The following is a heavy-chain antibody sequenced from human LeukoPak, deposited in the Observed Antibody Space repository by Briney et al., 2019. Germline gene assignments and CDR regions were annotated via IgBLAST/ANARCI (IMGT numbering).Heavy chain of an antibody. V-gene: IGHV1-69*13. D-gene: IGHD2-2*02. CDR3: ARGGLGYCSSTSCYTYVY. CDR2: IIPIFGTA. J-gene: IGHJ4*02. CDR1: GGTFSSYA. Sequence: ASVKVSCKASGGTFSSYAISWVRQAPGQGLEWMGGIIPIFGTANYAQKFQGRVTITAAESTSTAYMELSSLRSEDTAVYYCARGGLGYCSSTSCYTYVYWGQGTLVTVSS.